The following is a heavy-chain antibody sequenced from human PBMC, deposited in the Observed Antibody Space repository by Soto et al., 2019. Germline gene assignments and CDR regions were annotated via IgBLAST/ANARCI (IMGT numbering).Heavy chain of an antibody. CDR3: AREADWNSAYYGMDV. CDR1: GYTFTSYG. CDR2: ISAYNGNT. J-gene: IGHJ6*02. V-gene: IGHV1-18*01. D-gene: IGHD1-1*01. Sequence: QVQLVQSGAEVKKPGASVKVSCKASGYTFTSYGISWVRQAPGQGLEWMGWISAYNGNTNYAQKLQGRVTVTTDTSTSTAYMELRSLRSDDTAVYYCAREADWNSAYYGMDVWGQGTTVTVSS.